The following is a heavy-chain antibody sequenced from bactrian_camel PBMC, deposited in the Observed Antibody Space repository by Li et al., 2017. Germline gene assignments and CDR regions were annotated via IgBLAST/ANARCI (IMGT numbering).Heavy chain of an antibody. J-gene: IGHJ4*01. V-gene: IGHV3S53*01. CDR1: QSTYRSIS. CDR2: VDSNGVT. Sequence: VQLVESGGGSVQAGGSLTLSCTASQSTYRSISMAWFRQAPGSQRETVATVDSNGVTKVAGSVKGRFTLSKDNAKNTLYLRMDNLKPEDTALYTCAAEDQAPWDMGWICNYNSWGQGTQVTVS. D-gene: IGHD3*01. CDR3: AAEDQAPWDMGWICNYNS.